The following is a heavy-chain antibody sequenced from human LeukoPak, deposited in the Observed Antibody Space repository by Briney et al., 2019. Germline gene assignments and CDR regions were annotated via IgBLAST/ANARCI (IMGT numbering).Heavy chain of an antibody. Sequence: GGSLRLSCTASGFTFSNYWMTWVRQAPGKGLEWVASIKQDGSEKQYVGSVRGRFTISRDNAKNVLDLQMDSLTAEDTALYYCAKDIHVFQSDSWGQGTLVTVSS. D-gene: IGHD2-2*02. V-gene: IGHV3-7*01. CDR2: IKQDGSEK. CDR1: GFTFSNYW. J-gene: IGHJ4*02. CDR3: AKDIHVFQSDS.